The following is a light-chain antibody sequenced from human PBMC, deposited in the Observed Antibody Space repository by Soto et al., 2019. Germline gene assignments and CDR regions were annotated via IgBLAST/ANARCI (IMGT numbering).Light chain of an antibody. CDR1: SSDVGGYNY. Sequence: QSVLTQPASVSGSPGQSITICCTGTSSDVGGYNYVSWYQHHPGKAPKLMIYEVSNRPSGVSNRFSGSKSGNTASLTISGLQAEDETDYYCSSYTSSSTVVFGGGTKLTVL. CDR3: SSYTSSSTVV. V-gene: IGLV2-14*01. CDR2: EVS. J-gene: IGLJ2*01.